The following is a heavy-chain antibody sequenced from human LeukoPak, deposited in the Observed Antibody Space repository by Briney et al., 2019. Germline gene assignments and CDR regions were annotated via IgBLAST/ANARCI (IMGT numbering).Heavy chain of an antibody. CDR3: AELGITMIGGV. V-gene: IGHV3-48*03. CDR1: GFTFSSYE. J-gene: IGHJ6*04. CDR2: ISSSGSTI. D-gene: IGHD3-10*02. Sequence: GGSLRLSCAASGFTFSSYEMNWVRQAPGKGLEWVSYISSSGSTIYYADSVKGRFTISRDNAKNSLYLQMNSLRAEDTAVYYCAELGITMIGGVWGKGATVTVSS.